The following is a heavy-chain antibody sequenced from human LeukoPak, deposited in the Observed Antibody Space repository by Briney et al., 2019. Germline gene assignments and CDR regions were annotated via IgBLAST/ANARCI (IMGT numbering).Heavy chain of an antibody. CDR1: GDSVSSNSAA. V-gene: IGHV6-1*01. D-gene: IGHD2-2*01. CDR2: TYYRSKWSN. CDR3: ARGGTGYCTSSICYFGF. Sequence: SQTLSLTCAISGDSVSSNSAAWNWIRQSPSRGLEWLGRTYYRSKWSNDYAVSVKSRITIKAETSKNQFSLQLNSVTPDDTAVYYCARGGTGYCTSSICYFGFWAQGTPVTVSS. J-gene: IGHJ4*02.